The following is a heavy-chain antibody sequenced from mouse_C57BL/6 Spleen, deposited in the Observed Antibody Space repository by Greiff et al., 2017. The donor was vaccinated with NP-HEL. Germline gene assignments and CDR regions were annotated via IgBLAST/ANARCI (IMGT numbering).Heavy chain of an antibody. D-gene: IGHD2-4*01. CDR2: ISGGGGNT. V-gene: IGHV5-9*01. CDR1: GFTFSSYT. Sequence: EVKVEESGGGLVKPGGSLKLSCAASGFTFSSYTMSWVRQTPEKRLEWVATISGGGGNTYYPDSVKGRFTISRDNAKNTLYLQMSSLRSEDTALYYCARERIGDDYYYFDYWGQGTTLTVSS. CDR3: ARERIGDDYYYFDY. J-gene: IGHJ2*01.